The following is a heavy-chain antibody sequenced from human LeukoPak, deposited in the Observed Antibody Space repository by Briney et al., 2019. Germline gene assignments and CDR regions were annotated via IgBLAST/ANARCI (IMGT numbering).Heavy chain of an antibody. D-gene: IGHD3-22*01. CDR1: GFTFSSYW. V-gene: IGHV3-74*01. Sequence: GGSLRLSCAASGFTFSSYWMHWVRQAPGKGLVWVAGIHGDGTIIYYADSVKGRFTISRDNSKNTLYLQMNSLRAEDTAVYYYAKSYEPSYMDVWGKGTTVTVSS. J-gene: IGHJ6*03. CDR2: IHGDGTII. CDR3: AKSYEPSYMDV.